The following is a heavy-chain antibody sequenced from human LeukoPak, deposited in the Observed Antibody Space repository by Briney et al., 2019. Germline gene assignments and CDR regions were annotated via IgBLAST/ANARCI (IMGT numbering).Heavy chain of an antibody. V-gene: IGHV3-66*01. D-gene: IGHD6-13*01. J-gene: IGHJ5*02. CDR2: IYSGGST. CDR1: GFTVSSNY. Sequence: PGGSLRLSCAASGFTVSSNYMSWVRQAPGKGLEWVSVIYSGGSTYYADSVKGRFTISRDNSKNTLYLQMDSLKTEDTAVYYCTTDRSSSWYVAWFDPWGQGTLVTVSS. CDR3: TTDRSSSWYVAWFDP.